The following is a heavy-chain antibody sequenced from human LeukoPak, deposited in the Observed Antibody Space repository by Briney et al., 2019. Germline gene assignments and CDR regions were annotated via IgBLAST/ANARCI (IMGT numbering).Heavy chain of an antibody. J-gene: IGHJ6*03. CDR2: IDHTGST. V-gene: IGHV4-59*02. CDR3: ARGRVSSSSWHSTYYYYFYMDV. CDR1: GFTVSSNY. Sequence: GSLRLSCAASGFTVSSNYMSWVRQPPGKGLEWIGYIDHTGSTNYNPSLNSRVTISRDTSKNHFSLELSSVTAADTAVYFCARGRVSSSSWHSTYYYYFYMDVWGKGTTVTVSS. D-gene: IGHD6-13*01.